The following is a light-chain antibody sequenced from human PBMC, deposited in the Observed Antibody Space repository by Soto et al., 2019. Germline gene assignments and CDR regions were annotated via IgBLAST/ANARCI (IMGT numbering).Light chain of an antibody. CDR2: WAS. V-gene: IGKV4-1*01. J-gene: IGKJ1*01. CDR1: QTVLYSSNNKNS. CDR3: QQYSSTPWT. Sequence: DSGMTHSPATLAVYLGQTATINFKSSQTVLYSSNNKNSLAWYQQQPGQPPKXXIYWASTRESGVADRSSGSGSGTLFTPTISRLQHEDVAVYCCQQYSSTPWTFGQGTKVDIK.